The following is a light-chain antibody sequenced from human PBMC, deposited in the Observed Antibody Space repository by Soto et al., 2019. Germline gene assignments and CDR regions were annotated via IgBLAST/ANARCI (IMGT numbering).Light chain of an antibody. CDR3: SSYTSRTTPV. J-gene: IGLJ2*01. V-gene: IGLV2-14*01. CDR2: EVS. Sequence: QSALTQPASVSGSPGQTITISCTGTSSDVGGYAYVSWYQQYPGKVPKLVISEVSNRPSGVSHRFSGSRSGNTASLTISGLQAEDEAVYHCSSYTSRTTPVFGGGTKLTVL. CDR1: SSDVGGYAY.